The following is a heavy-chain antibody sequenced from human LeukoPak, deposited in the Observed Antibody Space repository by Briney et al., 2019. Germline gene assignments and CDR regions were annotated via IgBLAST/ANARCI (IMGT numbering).Heavy chain of an antibody. CDR3: VRDLGGRSGH. Sequence: GGSLRLSCAASGFTFSGYAMSWVRQAPGKGLEWVSAISGSGGSTNYADSVKGRSTIFRDNAKNTLYLQMNSLRAEDTAVYYCVRDLGGRSGHWGQGTLVTVSS. J-gene: IGHJ4*02. CDR1: GFTFSGYA. V-gene: IGHV3-23*01. D-gene: IGHD1-26*01. CDR2: ISGSGGST.